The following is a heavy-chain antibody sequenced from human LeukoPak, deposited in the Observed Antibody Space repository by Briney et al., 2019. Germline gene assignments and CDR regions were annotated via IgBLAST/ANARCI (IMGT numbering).Heavy chain of an antibody. J-gene: IGHJ3*02. CDR3: ATTTSILAFDI. V-gene: IGHV4-4*07. Sequence: SETLSLTCTVSGDSISSYYCNWIRQPAGKGLKYIGRIYSTGSTNYNPSLKSRVTMSVDTSKNHFSLKLSSVTAADTTVYYCATTTSILAFDIWGQGTMVTVSS. D-gene: IGHD3-3*01. CDR1: GDSISSYY. CDR2: IYSTGST.